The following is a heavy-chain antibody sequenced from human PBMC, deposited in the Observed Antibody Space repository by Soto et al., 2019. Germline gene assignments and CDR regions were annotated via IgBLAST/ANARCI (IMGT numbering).Heavy chain of an antibody. CDR3: ARNELTGAYYYGMDV. J-gene: IGHJ6*02. V-gene: IGHV4-30-4*01. Sequence: PSETLSLTCTVSGGSINSGDYYWSWIRQPPGKGLEWIGYIYYSGSTYYNPSLKSRVTISVDTSKNQFSLKLSSVTAADTAVYYCARNELTGAYYYGMDVWGQGTTVTVSS. D-gene: IGHD7-27*01. CDR1: GGSINSGDYY. CDR2: IYYSGST.